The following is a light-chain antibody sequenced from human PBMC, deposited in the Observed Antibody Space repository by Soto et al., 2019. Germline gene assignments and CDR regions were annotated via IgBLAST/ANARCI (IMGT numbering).Light chain of an antibody. J-gene: IGLJ1*01. V-gene: IGLV2-14*03. CDR1: SSDVGASNY. CDR3: NSHTTTSTRV. CDR2: SVN. Sequence: QSALTQPASVSGSPGQSITISCTGTSSDVGASNYVSWYQQDPGKAPRLIIYSVNHRTSGVSDRFSGSKSGNTASLTISGLQAEDEADYYCNSHTTTSTRVFGTGTKVTVL.